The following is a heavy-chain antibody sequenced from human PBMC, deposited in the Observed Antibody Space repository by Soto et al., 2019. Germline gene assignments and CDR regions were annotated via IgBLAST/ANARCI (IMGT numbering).Heavy chain of an antibody. Sequence: EVQLLESGGGLVQPGGSLRLSCAASGFPLSTYGMTWVRQAPGKGLEWVSAITGTGGNTYYVDSVKGRFTSSRDKSKNRLYLQVKSLRVEDTAVYYCARIRGYWYGLDVWGQGTTVTVSS. CDR2: ITGTGGNT. CDR3: ARIRGYWYGLDV. CDR1: GFPLSTYG. J-gene: IGHJ6*02. V-gene: IGHV3-23*01.